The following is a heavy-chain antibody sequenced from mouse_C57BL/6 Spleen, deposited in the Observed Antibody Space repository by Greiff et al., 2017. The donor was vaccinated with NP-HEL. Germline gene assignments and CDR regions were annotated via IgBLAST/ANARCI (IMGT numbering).Heavy chain of an antibody. CDR3: ARSDYLGYFDV. V-gene: IGHV1-66*01. CDR2: IYPGSGNT. Sequence: VQLQQSGPELVKPGASVKISCKASGYSFTSYYIHWVKQRPGQGLEWIGWIYPGSGNTKYNEKFKGKATLTADTSSSTAYMQLSSLTSEDSAVYYCARSDYLGYFDVWGTGTTVTVSS. CDR1: GYSFTSYY. D-gene: IGHD1-1*02. J-gene: IGHJ1*03.